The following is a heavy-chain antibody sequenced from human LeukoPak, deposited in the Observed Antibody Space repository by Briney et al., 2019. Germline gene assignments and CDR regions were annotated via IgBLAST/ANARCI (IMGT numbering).Heavy chain of an antibody. D-gene: IGHD6-19*01. Sequence: PGRSLRLSCAASGFTFDDYGMHWVRQAPGQGLEWVSGISWNSDKIGYADSVKGRFTISRDNANNSPYLQMNSLRPEDTALYYCAKGQWLVVSGMDVWGQGTTVTVSS. CDR1: GFTFDDYG. CDR3: AKGQWLVVSGMDV. CDR2: ISWNSDKI. V-gene: IGHV3-9*01. J-gene: IGHJ6*02.